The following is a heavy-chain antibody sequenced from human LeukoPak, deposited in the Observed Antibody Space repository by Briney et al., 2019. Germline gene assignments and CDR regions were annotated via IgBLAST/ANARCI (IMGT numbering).Heavy chain of an antibody. J-gene: IGHJ3*02. CDR3: TTAGVGDAFDI. Sequence: HPGGSLRLSCAASGFTVSSDYMSWVRQAPGKGLEWVSVIYIGGSTYYADSVKGRFTISRDNSKSTLYLQMNSLRGEDTAVYYCTTAGVGDAFDIWGQGTMVTVSS. V-gene: IGHV3-53*01. CDR1: GFTVSSDY. D-gene: IGHD2-8*01. CDR2: IYIGGST.